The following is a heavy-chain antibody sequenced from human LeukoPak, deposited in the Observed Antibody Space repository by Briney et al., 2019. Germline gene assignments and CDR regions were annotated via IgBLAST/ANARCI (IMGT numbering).Heavy chain of an antibody. Sequence: GRSLRLSCAASGFTFSSYGMHWVRQAPGKGLEWVAVIWYDGSNKYYADSVKGRFTISRDNSKNTLYLQMNSLRAEDTAVYYCSRGGYGDYNNWFDPWGQGTLVIVSS. J-gene: IGHJ5*02. CDR3: SRGGYGDYNNWFDP. CDR2: IWYDGSNK. D-gene: IGHD4-17*01. CDR1: GFTFSSYG. V-gene: IGHV3-33*01.